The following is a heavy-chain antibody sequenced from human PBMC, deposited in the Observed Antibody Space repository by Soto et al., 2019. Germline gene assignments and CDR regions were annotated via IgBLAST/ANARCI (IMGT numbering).Heavy chain of an antibody. CDR1: GGTFSSYA. D-gene: IGHD4-17*01. CDR2: MNPNSGNT. Sequence: ASVKVSCKASGGTFSSYAISRVRQAPGQGLEWMGGMNPNSGNTGYAQKFQGRVTMTRNTSISTAYMELSSLRSEDTAVYYCARGSGDYRFYYYYYMDVWGKGTTVTVSS. CDR3: ARGSGDYRFYYYYYMDV. V-gene: IGHV1-8*02. J-gene: IGHJ6*03.